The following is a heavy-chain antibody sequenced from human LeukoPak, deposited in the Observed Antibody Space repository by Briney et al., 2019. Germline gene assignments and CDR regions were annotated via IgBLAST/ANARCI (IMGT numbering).Heavy chain of an antibody. V-gene: IGHV1-2*02. Sequence: ASVKVSCKASGYTFTGYYMHWVRQAPGQGLEWMGWINPNSGGTNYAQKFQGRVTMTRDTSISTAYMELSRLRSDDTAVYYCARASGRIGQSSNWFDPRGQGTLVTVSS. CDR2: INPNSGGT. CDR1: GYTFTGYY. CDR3: ARASGRIGQSSNWFDP. D-gene: IGHD6-25*01. J-gene: IGHJ5*02.